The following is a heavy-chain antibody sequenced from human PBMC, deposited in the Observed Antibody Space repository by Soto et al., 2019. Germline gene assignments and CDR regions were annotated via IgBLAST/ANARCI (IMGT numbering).Heavy chain of an antibody. CDR2: ISSTGTDA. CDR3: ARARSDYYAVDV. CDR1: GFMFSKYT. Sequence: GGSLRLSCAASGFMFSKYTMNWVRQAPGKGLEWVSSISSTGTDADDTDSVKGRFIISRDNANNLVFLQMDSLRVEDTAVYYCARARSDYYAVDVWGQGTTVTVS. V-gene: IGHV3-21*06. J-gene: IGHJ6*02.